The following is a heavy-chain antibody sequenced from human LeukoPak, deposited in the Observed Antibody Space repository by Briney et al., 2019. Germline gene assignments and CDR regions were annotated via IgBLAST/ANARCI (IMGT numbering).Heavy chain of an antibody. V-gene: IGHV1-2*02. D-gene: IGHD3-10*01. CDR1: GYTFTGYY. J-gene: IGHJ4*02. CDR2: INPNSGGT. Sequence: ASVKVSCKASGYTFTGYYMHWVRQAPGQGLEWMGWINPNSGGTNYAQKFQGRVTMTRDTSISTAYMELSRLRSDDTAVYYCARDPYGSGTYYFDYWGQGTLVTASS. CDR3: ARDPYGSGTYYFDY.